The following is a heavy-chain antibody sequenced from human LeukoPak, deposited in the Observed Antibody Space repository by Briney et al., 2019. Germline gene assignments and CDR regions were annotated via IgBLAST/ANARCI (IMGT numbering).Heavy chain of an antibody. D-gene: IGHD2-2*01. CDR2: ISAYNGNT. J-gene: IGHJ4*02. Sequence: ASVTVSCKASGYTFTGYYMHWVRQAPGQGLEWMGWISAYNGNTNYAQKLQGRVTMTTDTSTSTAYMELRSLRSDDTAVYYCAREGQPASFDYWGQGTLVTVSS. CDR1: GYTFTGYY. V-gene: IGHV1-18*04. CDR3: AREGQPASFDY.